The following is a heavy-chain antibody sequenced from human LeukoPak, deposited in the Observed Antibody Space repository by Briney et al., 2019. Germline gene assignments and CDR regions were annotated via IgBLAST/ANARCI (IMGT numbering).Heavy chain of an antibody. CDR1: GFTFSDYY. CDR2: ISSSGSTI. D-gene: IGHD3-22*01. V-gene: IGHV3-11*01. CDR3: ARVQPHYYDSSGYPPDY. J-gene: IGHJ4*02. Sequence: GGSLRLFCAPSGFTFSDYYMSWIRQAPGKWLEWVSYISSSGSTIYYADSVKGRFPISMDHAKHSLFLQMYSLRADAPAVYYCARVQPHYYDSSGYPPDYWGQGTLVTVPS.